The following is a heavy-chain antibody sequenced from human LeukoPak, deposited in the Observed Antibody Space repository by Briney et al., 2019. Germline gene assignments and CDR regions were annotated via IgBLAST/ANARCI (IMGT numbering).Heavy chain of an antibody. V-gene: IGHV1-8*01. CDR3: ARARIYCSSTSCYEDYYYYYYMDV. CDR2: MNPNSGNT. Sequence: ASVKVSCKASGYTFTSYDINWVRQATGQGLEWMGWMNPNSGNTGYAQKFQGRVTMTRNTSISTAYMELSSLRSEDTAVYYCARARIYCSSTSCYEDYYYYYYMDVWVKGTTVTVSS. D-gene: IGHD2-2*01. CDR1: GYTFTSYD. J-gene: IGHJ6*03.